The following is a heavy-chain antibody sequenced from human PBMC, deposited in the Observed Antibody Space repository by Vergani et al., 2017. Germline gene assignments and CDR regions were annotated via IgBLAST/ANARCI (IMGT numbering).Heavy chain of an antibody. V-gene: IGHV3-33*01. D-gene: IGHD3-10*01. J-gene: IGHJ6*03. CDR2: IWYDGSNK. CDR1: GFTFSSYG. Sequence: QVQLVESGGGVVQPGRSLRLSCAASGFTFSSYGMHWVRQAPGKGLEWVAVIWYDGSNKYYADSVKGRFPISRDNSKNTLYLQMNSLRAEDTAVYYCARVERLYYYGSHHMDVWGKGTTVTVSS. CDR3: ARVERLYYYGSHHMDV.